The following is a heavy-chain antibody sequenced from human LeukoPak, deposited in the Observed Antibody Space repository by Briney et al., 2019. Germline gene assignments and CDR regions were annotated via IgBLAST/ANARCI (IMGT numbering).Heavy chain of an antibody. CDR1: GYTFTSYD. Sequence: ASVNVSCTASGYTFTSYDINWVRQAPGQGLEWMGWMNPNSGNTGYAQKFQGRVTMTRHTPISTAYMELSSLRSEDTAVYYCARERRTITMVRGVIRNYYYGMDVWGQGTTVTVSS. J-gene: IGHJ6*02. CDR2: MNPNSGNT. V-gene: IGHV1-8*01. CDR3: ARERRTITMVRGVIRNYYYGMDV. D-gene: IGHD3-10*01.